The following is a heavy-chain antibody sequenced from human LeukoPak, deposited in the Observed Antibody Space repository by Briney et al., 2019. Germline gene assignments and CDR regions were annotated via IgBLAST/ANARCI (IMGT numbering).Heavy chain of an antibody. CDR1: GGSISSYY. Sequence: PSETLSLTCTVSGGSISSYYWSWIRQPPGKGLEWIGYIYYSGCTNYNPSLKSRVTISEDTSKNQFSLKLSSVTAADTAVYYCARATWLPVGLYYYDSSGYYYYFDYWGQGTLVTVSS. V-gene: IGHV4-59*01. CDR2: IYYSGCT. J-gene: IGHJ4*02. CDR3: ARATWLPVGLYYYDSSGYYYYFDY. D-gene: IGHD3-22*01.